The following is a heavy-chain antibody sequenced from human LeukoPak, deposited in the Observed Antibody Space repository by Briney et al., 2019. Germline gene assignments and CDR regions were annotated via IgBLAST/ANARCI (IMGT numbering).Heavy chain of an antibody. J-gene: IGHJ4*02. CDR1: GFTFSSYS. V-gene: IGHV3-48*01. D-gene: IGHD3-22*01. CDR3: ARDYYDSSGYQMTTDY. CDR2: ISSSSSTI. Sequence: GGSLRLSCAASGFTFSSYSMNWVRQAPGKGLEWVSYISSSSSTIYYADSVKGRFTISRDNSKNTLYLQMNSLRAEDTAVYYCARDYYDSSGYQMTTDYWGQGTLVTVSS.